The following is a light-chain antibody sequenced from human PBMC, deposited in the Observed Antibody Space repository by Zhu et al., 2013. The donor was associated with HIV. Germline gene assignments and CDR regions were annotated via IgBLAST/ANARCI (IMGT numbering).Light chain of an antibody. J-gene: IGKJ1*01. CDR1: QSLYSN. CDR2: HIS. V-gene: IGKV3-11*01. CDR3: QHRSNWPPKT. Sequence: EIVLTQSPATLSLSPGERATLSCRASQSLYSNLAWYQQRPGQAPRLLIYHISNRASGVPARFSGSGSGTDFTLTISSLEPEDFAVYYCQHRSNWPPKTFGQGTKVEI.